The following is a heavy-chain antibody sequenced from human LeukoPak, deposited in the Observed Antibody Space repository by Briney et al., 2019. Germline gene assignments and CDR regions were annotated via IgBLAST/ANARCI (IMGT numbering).Heavy chain of an antibody. V-gene: IGHV3-66*01. Sequence: GGSLRLSCAASGFTVSSDYMSWVRQAPGKGLEWVSVIYSGGSTYYADSVKGRFTISRDYSKNTLYLQMNSLRTEDTAIYYCASARSYDYWGQGTLVTVSS. J-gene: IGHJ4*02. CDR1: GFTVSSDY. CDR3: ASARSYDY. CDR2: IYSGGST.